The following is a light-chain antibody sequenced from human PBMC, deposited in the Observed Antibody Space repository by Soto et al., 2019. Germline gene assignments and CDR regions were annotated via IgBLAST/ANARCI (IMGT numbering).Light chain of an antibody. CDR1: QNVYNN. CDR3: QQSRNWPLT. Sequence: EIVMTQSPATLSASPGEGATLSCKAGQNVYNNLAWYQQRPGQPPRLLIDDASTRATGISAKFSGRRYGTEFILTISSRWSEELAVYFCQQSRNWPLTFGGGTKVEIK. CDR2: DAS. J-gene: IGKJ4*02. V-gene: IGKV3-15*01.